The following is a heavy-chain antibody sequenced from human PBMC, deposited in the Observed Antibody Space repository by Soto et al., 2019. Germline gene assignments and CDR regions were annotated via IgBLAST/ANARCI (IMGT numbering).Heavy chain of an antibody. D-gene: IGHD6-6*01. Sequence: SETLSLTCTVSGGSISSGDYYWSWLRQPPGKGLEWIGYIYYSGSTYYNPSLKSRVTISLDTSKNQFSLKLSSVTAADTTVYYCARVGSSIPVRPFDYWGQGTLVTVSS. CDR3: ARVGSSIPVRPFDY. CDR2: IYYSGST. V-gene: IGHV4-30-4*01. J-gene: IGHJ4*02. CDR1: GGSISSGDYY.